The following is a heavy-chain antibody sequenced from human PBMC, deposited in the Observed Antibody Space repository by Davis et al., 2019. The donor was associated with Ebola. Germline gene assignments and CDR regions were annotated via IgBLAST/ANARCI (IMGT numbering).Heavy chain of an antibody. CDR2: IIPILGIA. Sequence: SVKVSCKASGYTFTSYGITWVRQAPGQGLEWMGRIIPILGIANYAQKFQGRVTMTRDTSTSTVYMELSSLRSEDTAVYYCARDADPITMIVVVNWFDPWGQGTLVTVSS. D-gene: IGHD3-22*01. V-gene: IGHV1-69*04. CDR1: GYTFTSYG. J-gene: IGHJ5*02. CDR3: ARDADPITMIVVVNWFDP.